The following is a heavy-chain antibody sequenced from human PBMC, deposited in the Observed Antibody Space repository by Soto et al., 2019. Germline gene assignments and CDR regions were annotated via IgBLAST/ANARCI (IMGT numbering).Heavy chain of an antibody. CDR3: AIGSGYDQEKMYFDY. Sequence: QVQLVQSGAEVKKPGSSVKVSCKASGGTFSSYTISWVRQAPGQVLEWMGRIIPILGIANYAQKFQGRVTITADKSTSTAYMELSSLRSEDTAVYYCAIGSGYDQEKMYFDYWGQGTLVTVSS. J-gene: IGHJ4*02. D-gene: IGHD5-12*01. V-gene: IGHV1-69*02. CDR2: IIPILGIA. CDR1: GGTFSSYT.